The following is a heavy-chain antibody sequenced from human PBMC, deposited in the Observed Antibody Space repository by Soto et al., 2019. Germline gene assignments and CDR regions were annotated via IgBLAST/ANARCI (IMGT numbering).Heavy chain of an antibody. Sequence: TSETLSLTCTFSGGSISSGGYYLSWIRQHPGKGLEWIGYIYYSGSTYYNPSLKSRVTISVDTSKNQFSLKLSSVTAADTAVYYCARAYGPWFEPWGQGTLVTVSS. J-gene: IGHJ5*02. D-gene: IGHD4-17*01. V-gene: IGHV4-31*03. CDR1: GGSISSGGYY. CDR3: ARAYGPWFEP. CDR2: IYYSGST.